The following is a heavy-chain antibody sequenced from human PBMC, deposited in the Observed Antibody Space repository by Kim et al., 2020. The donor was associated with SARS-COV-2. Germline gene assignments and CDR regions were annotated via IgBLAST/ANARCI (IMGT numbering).Heavy chain of an antibody. D-gene: IGHD1-1*01. CDR3: ARGRGTTGTTAPTGGYYF. V-gene: IGHV4-34*01. CDR2: INHSGST. J-gene: IGHJ4*01. CDR1: GGSFSGYY. Sequence: SETLSLTCAVYGGSFSGYYWSWIRQPPGKGLEWIGEINHSGSTNYNPSLKSRVTISVDTSKNQFSLKLSSVTAADTAVYYCARGRGTTGTTAPTGGYYF.